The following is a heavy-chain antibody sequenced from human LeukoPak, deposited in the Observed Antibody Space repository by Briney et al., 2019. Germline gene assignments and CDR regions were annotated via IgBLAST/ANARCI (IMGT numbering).Heavy chain of an antibody. CDR3: ARSGYSSSWYLEAYYYYMDV. Sequence: PGGSLRLSCAASGFTFSSYWMSWVRQAPGKGLEWVANIKQDGSEKYYVDSVKGRFTISRDNAKISLYLQMNSLRAEDTAVYYCARSGYSSSWYLEAYYYYMDVWGKGTTVTVCS. CDR1: GFTFSSYW. CDR2: IKQDGSEK. V-gene: IGHV3-7*01. J-gene: IGHJ6*03. D-gene: IGHD6-13*01.